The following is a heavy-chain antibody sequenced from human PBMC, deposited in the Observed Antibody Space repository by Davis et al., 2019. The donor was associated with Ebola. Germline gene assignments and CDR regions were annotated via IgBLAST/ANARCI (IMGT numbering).Heavy chain of an antibody. CDR2: IYPGDSDT. V-gene: IGHV5-51*01. CDR1: GYSFTSYW. CDR3: ASNTRYYYYGMDV. Sequence: GESLKISCEGSGYSFTSYWIGWVRQMPGKGLEWMGIIYPGDSDTRYSPSFQGQVTISADKSISTAYLQWSSLKASDTAMYYCASNTRYYYYGMDVWGQGTTVTVSS. J-gene: IGHJ6*02.